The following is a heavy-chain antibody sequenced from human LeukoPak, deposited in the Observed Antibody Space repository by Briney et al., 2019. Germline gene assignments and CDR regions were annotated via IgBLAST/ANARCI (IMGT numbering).Heavy chain of an antibody. D-gene: IGHD2-15*01. CDR3: ARVSRADIVVVVAASDY. V-gene: IGHV3-23*01. CDR2: INDNGDGT. J-gene: IGHJ4*02. Sequence: GGSLRLSCAASGFTFSSYAMSWVRQAPGKGLKWVSTINDNGDGTYYADSVKGRFTISRDNAKNSLYLQMNSLRAEDTAVYYCARVSRADIVVVVAASDYWGQGTLVTVSS. CDR1: GFTFSSYA.